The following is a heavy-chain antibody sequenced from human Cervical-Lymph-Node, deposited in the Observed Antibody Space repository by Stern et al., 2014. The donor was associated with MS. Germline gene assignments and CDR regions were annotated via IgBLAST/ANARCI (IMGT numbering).Heavy chain of an antibody. CDR2: IYPMGST. Sequence: QVQLVQSGPGLVKPSQTLSLTCTVSGDSVSSGGHYWSWVRQPAGQGLEWIGCIYPMGSTYYTPSHKSRVTISRDTPKNQFALKLSSVTAADTAVYYCARLSIASRPYFYGMDVWGQGTTVIVSS. J-gene: IGHJ6*02. V-gene: IGHV4-61*02. D-gene: IGHD6-6*01. CDR3: ARLSIASRPYFYGMDV. CDR1: GDSVSSGGHY.